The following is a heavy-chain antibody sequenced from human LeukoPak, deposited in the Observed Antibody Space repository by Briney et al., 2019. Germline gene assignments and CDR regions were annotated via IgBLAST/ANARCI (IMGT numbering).Heavy chain of an antibody. D-gene: IGHD5-18*01. V-gene: IGHV4-30-2*01. CDR3: ARRDTAMVTGAWGYYYYYYMDV. CDR1: GGSISSGGYS. J-gene: IGHJ6*03. CDR2: IYHSGST. Sequence: SETLSLTCAVSGGSISSGGYSWSWIRQPPGKGLEWIGYIYHSGSTNYNPSLKSRVTISVDTSKNQFSLKLSSVTAADTAVYYCARRDTAMVTGAWGYYYYYYMDVWGKGTTVTVSS.